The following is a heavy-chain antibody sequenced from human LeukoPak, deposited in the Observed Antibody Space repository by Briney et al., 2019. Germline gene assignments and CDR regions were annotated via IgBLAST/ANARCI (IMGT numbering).Heavy chain of an antibody. CDR2: IYHSGST. V-gene: IGHV4-38-2*02. CDR3: AREGSGGSCYD. J-gene: IGHJ4*02. CDR1: GYSISSGYY. D-gene: IGHD2-15*01. Sequence: KPSQTLSPTCAVSGYSISSGYYWGWIRQPPGKGLEWIGTIYHSGSTYYNPSLKSRVTISVDTSKNQFSLKLSSVTAADTAVYYCAREGSGGSCYDWGQGTLVTVSS.